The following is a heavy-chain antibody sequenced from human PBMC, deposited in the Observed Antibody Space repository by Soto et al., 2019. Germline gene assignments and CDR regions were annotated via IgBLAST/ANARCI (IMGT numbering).Heavy chain of an antibody. V-gene: IGHV1-8*01. J-gene: IGHJ4*02. CDR2: MNPNSGNT. D-gene: IGHD6-19*01. CDR3: ARDPLGVAGLVDY. Sequence: SLEVSSKASGYSVTGYDINWVRQATGQGLELIGWMNPNSGNTGSAQKFQGRVTMTRDTSITTAYMELSSLRSEDTSVYYCARDPLGVAGLVDYWGQGTLVTVAS. CDR1: GYSVTGYD.